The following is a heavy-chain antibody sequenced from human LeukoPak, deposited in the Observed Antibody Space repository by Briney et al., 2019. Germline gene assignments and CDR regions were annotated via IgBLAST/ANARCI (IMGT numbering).Heavy chain of an antibody. V-gene: IGHV3-23*01. CDR2: IISRGVT. J-gene: IGHJ4*02. D-gene: IGHD4-17*01. CDR3: VKGHRDYGAY. Sequence: SGGSLRLSGAAPGFTFSNYGMAWVAQAPGKGRGWVSGIISRGVTHYTDSVKGGVTISRENSRNTLYPQKNSPGAQDTAVYYRVKGHRDYGAYWGQGSLVTV. CDR1: GFTFSNYG.